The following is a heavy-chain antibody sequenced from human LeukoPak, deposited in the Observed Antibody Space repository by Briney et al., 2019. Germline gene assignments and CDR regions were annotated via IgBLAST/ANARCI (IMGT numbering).Heavy chain of an antibody. D-gene: IGHD6-13*01. CDR3: ARDSAAATDY. J-gene: IGHJ4*02. CDR2: ISGSGGST. Sequence: GGSLRLSCAASGFTFSSYAMSWVRQAPGKGLEWVSAISGSGGSTYYADSVKGRFTISRDNAKNSLYLQMNSLRAEDTAVYYCARDSAAATDYWGQGTLVTVSS. CDR1: GFTFSSYA. V-gene: IGHV3-23*01.